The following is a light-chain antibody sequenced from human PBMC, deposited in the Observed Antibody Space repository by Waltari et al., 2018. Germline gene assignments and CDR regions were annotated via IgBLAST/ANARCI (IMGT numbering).Light chain of an antibody. CDR1: QSISSY. CDR3: QQSYNWPRT. V-gene: IGKV3-11*01. Sequence: IVLTQSPATLSLSPGERATLSCRASQSISSYLAWYQQKPGQAPRLLLCAGAPRATGLPARFSGSGSKTDFTLTIASLEPEDSAVYYCQQSYNWPRTFGQGTKVEIK. CDR2: AGA. J-gene: IGKJ1*01.